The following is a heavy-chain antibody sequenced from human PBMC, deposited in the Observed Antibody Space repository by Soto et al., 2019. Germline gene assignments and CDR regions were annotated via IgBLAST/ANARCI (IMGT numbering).Heavy chain of an antibody. J-gene: IGHJ6*02. Sequence: PVEVACKASGGTFSSYAISWVLQAPGQGLDWMGLIIPIFGTARYAQKFQGRVTITADESTSTAYMELSSLRSEDTAVYYCARARGSITMVRGVIRQNYYYYGMDVWGQGTTVTVSS. V-gene: IGHV1-69*13. CDR3: ARARGSITMVRGVIRQNYYYYGMDV. D-gene: IGHD3-10*01. CDR2: IIPIFGTA. CDR1: GGTFSSYA.